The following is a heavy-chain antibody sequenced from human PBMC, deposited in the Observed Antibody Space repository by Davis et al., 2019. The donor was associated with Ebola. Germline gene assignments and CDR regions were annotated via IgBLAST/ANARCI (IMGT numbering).Heavy chain of an antibody. CDR3: VAGGTGGADNWFDP. J-gene: IGHJ5*02. CDR1: GFTFTRSA. Sequence: SVKVSCKPSGFTFTRSALQWVRQARGQLLESIGWIVVGNGNTNYAQKFRGRVTITRDMSTSTAYMELSSLTSEDTAVYYGVAGGTGGADNWFDPWGQGTLVTVSS. V-gene: IGHV1-58*01. CDR2: IVVGNGNT. D-gene: IGHD7-27*01.